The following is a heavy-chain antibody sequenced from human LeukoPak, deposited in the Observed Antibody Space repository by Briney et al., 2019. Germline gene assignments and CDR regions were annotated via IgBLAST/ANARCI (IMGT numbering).Heavy chain of an antibody. CDR1: GFTFSSYA. D-gene: IGHD6-13*01. J-gene: IGHJ3*02. V-gene: IGHV3-23*01. CDR3: AKDKDRYSSSWYPSYDAFDI. Sequence: GGSLGLSCAASGFTFSSYAMSWVRQAPGKGLEWVSAISGSGGSTYYADSVKGRFTISRDNSKNTLYLQMNSLRAEDTAVYYCAKDKDRYSSSWYPSYDAFDIWGQGTVVTVSS. CDR2: ISGSGGST.